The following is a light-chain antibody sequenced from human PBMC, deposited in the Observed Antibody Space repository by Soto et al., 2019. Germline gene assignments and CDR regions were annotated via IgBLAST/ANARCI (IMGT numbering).Light chain of an antibody. J-gene: IGKJ4*01. CDR2: AAS. CDR1: QSIDRY. Sequence: DIQMTQSPSTLSASVGDRVTITCRASQSIDRYIHWYQEKPGKVPKLLIYAASSLASGVPSRFSGSGSGTEFTLTISSLQPEDFATYYCQQLNSYPLTFGGGTKVDI. CDR3: QQLNSYPLT. V-gene: IGKV1-9*01.